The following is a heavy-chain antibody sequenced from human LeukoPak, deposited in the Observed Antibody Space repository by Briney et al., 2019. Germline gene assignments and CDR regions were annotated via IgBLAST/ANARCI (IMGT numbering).Heavy chain of an antibody. Sequence: ASVKVSCNVSGYTLTELSMHWVRQAPGKGLEWMGGFDPEDGETIYAQKFQGRVTMTEDTSTDTAYMELSSLRSEDTAVYYCATVPLGDIGIGHYFDYWGQGTLVTVSS. CDR3: ATVPLGDIGIGHYFDY. J-gene: IGHJ4*02. D-gene: IGHD1-26*01. CDR2: FDPEDGET. V-gene: IGHV1-24*01. CDR1: GYTLTELS.